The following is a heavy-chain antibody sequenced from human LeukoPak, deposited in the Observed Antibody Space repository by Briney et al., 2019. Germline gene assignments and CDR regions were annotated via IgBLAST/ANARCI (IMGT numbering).Heavy chain of an antibody. Sequence: KPSETLSLTCTVSGGSISSYYWSGIRQPPGKGLDWIGYIYYSGSTNYNPSLKSQFTISVDTSKNQFSLKLSSVPAADTAVYYCARATIFPPYNWFDPWGQGTLVTVSS. J-gene: IGHJ5*02. CDR3: ARATIFPPYNWFDP. D-gene: IGHD3-9*01. CDR2: IYYSGST. CDR1: GGSISSYY. V-gene: IGHV4-59*01.